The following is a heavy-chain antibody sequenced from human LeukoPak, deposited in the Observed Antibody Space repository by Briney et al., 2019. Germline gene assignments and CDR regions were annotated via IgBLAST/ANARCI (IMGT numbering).Heavy chain of an antibody. CDR2: IKSKTDGGTA. CDR1: VFTFSNAW. CDR3: TTESHPPYSSGWYPHGYS. D-gene: IGHD6-19*01. J-gene: IGHJ4*02. Sequence: MAGGSLRLSCAASVFTFSNAWVSWVRQAPGKVLEWVGRIKSKTDGGTADYAAPVKGRFSISTDDSKNTLYLQMNRLKTEDTAVYYRTTESHPPYSSGWYPHGYSWGQGTLVTVSS. V-gene: IGHV3-15*01.